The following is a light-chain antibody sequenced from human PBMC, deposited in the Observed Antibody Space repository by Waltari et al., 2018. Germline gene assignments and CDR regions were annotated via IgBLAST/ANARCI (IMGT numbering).Light chain of an antibody. Sequence: DIQMTPSPSSLSASVGDRATITCRASQRISNFLKWYQQKPRKAPKLLIYAASSLQSGVPSRFSASGSGTDFTLTISSLQPEDFATYFCQQSYSSLYTFGQGTKLEI. CDR3: QQSYSSLYT. J-gene: IGKJ2*01. CDR1: QRISNF. CDR2: AAS. V-gene: IGKV1-39*01.